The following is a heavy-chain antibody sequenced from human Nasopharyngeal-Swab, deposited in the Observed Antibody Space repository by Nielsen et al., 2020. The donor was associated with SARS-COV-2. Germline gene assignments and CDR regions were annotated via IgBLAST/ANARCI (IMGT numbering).Heavy chain of an antibody. CDR3: ATGDPTVTTSNLFDP. CDR2: FDPEDGET. Sequence: ASVKVSCKVSGYTLTELSMHWVRQAPGKGLEWMGGFDPEDGETIYAQKFQGRVTMTEDTSTDTAYMELSSLRSEDTAVYYCATGDPTVTTSNLFDPWGQGTLVTVSS. D-gene: IGHD4-17*01. CDR1: GYTLTELS. V-gene: IGHV1-24*01. J-gene: IGHJ5*02.